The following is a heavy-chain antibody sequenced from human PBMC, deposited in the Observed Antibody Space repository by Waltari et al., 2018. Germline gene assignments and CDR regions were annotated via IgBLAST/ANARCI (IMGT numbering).Heavy chain of an antibody. CDR3: ATGVLLWFRNFDY. CDR2: LEPEDVET. Sequence: QVQLVQSGAEVKKPGASVKVSCKVSGYTLTALSMHWVRQAPGKGLEWMGGLEPEDVETIYEQKFQGRVTMTEDKSTDTADMELSSLRSEDTAGYYCATGVLLWFRNFDYWGQGTLVTVSS. V-gene: IGHV1-24*01. J-gene: IGHJ4*02. CDR1: GYTLTALS. D-gene: IGHD3-10*01.